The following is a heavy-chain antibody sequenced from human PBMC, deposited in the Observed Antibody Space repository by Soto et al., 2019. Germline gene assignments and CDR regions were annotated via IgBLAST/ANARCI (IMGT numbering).Heavy chain of an antibody. CDR2: IIPIFGTA. J-gene: IGHJ6*01. CDR3: AGHVPTSGYYNIIDV. V-gene: IGHV1-69*12. CDR1: GGTFSSYA. Sequence: QVQLVQSGAAVKKPGSSVKVSCKASGGTFSSYAISWVRQSPVQWPEWMGGIIPIFGTANYVQKFQDRVKITAAESTSTAYMDMSSLRSEDSAVYFCAGHVPTSGYYNIIDVWGQGTTLTVS. D-gene: IGHD2-2*01.